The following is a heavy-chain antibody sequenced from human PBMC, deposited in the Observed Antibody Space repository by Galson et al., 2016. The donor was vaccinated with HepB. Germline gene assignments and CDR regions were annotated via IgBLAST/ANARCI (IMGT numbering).Heavy chain of an antibody. Sequence: QSGAEVKKPGESLKISCEGSGYSFTSYWIGWVRQMPGKGLEWMGIISPGDSDTRYSPSFQGQVTISVDKAINTAYMQWSSLKASDSGIYYCARRPPVTGRSGSYIHRWGQGTLVTVSS. CDR2: ISPGDSDT. J-gene: IGHJ5*02. CDR1: GYSFTSYW. D-gene: IGHD1-26*01. CDR3: ARRPPVTGRSGSYIHR. V-gene: IGHV5-51*01.